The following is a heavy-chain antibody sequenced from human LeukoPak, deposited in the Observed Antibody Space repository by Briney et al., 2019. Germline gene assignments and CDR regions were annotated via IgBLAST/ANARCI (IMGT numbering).Heavy chain of an antibody. J-gene: IGHJ4*02. Sequence: GGSLRLSCAASKSSFSSYWMHWVLQAPGKGLEWVSGINVSGGSTFYADSVRGRFTISRDNSKNTLYLQMNSLRAEDTAVYYCAKDQYCTSTSCYVGYWGQGTLVTVSS. CDR2: INVSGGST. CDR3: AKDQYCTSTSCYVGY. V-gene: IGHV3-23*01. CDR1: KSSFSSYW. D-gene: IGHD2-2*01.